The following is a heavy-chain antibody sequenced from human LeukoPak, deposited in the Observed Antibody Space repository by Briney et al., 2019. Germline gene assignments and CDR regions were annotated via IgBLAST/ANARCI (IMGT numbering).Heavy chain of an antibody. V-gene: IGHV1-2*02. CDR1: GYTFTGYY. Sequence: ASVKVSCKASGYTFTGYYMHWVRQAPGQGLEWMGWINPNSGGTNYAQKFQGRVTMTRDTSISTAYMELSRLRSNDTAVYYCARYYYYGSGTDYYYYGMDVWGQGTTVTVSS. D-gene: IGHD3-10*01. J-gene: IGHJ6*02. CDR3: ARYYYYGSGTDYYYYGMDV. CDR2: INPNSGGT.